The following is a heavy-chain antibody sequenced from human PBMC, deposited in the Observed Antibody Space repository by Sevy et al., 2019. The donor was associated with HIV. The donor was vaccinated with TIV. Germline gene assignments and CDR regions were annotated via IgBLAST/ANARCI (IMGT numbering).Heavy chain of an antibody. Sequence: GGSLRLSCAASGFTFSKYSMSWVRQPPGKGLEWVSTLSFGCGEINYADSVKGRFTISRDNSKSSVYLQMNNLRPEDTADDYCARDGCTKPQDYWGQGTLVTVSS. CDR3: ARDGCTKPQDY. V-gene: IGHV3-23*01. CDR1: GFTFSKYS. J-gene: IGHJ4*02. D-gene: IGHD2-8*01. CDR2: LSFGCGEI.